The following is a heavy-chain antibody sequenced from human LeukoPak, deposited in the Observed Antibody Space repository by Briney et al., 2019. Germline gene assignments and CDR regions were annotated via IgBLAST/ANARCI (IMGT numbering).Heavy chain of an antibody. CDR2: IYYSGSN. V-gene: IGHV4-39*07. CDR3: ALQPARRLSWFDP. Sequence: SETLSLTCTVSGGSNCSISYLGAWIRQPPGRVVGWIGSIYYSGSNYYNPSLKSRVTISVDTSQSQFSLKLSSVTAADTAVYYCALQPARRLSWFDPWGQGTLVTVSS. D-gene: IGHD2-2*01. CDR1: GGSNCSISYL. J-gene: IGHJ5*02.